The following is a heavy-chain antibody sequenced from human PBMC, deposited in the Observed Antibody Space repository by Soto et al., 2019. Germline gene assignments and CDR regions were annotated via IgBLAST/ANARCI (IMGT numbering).Heavy chain of an antibody. V-gene: IGHV4-4*02. CDR1: GGSISSGNW. CDR2: IYHSGST. D-gene: IGHD6-13*01. J-gene: IGHJ5*02. Sequence: SETLSLTCAVSGGSISSGNWWSWVRQPPGKGLEWIGEIYHSGSTNYNPSLKSRVTISVDKSRTQFSLRLSSVTAADTAVYYCARERPDGSRLDPWGQGTLVT. CDR3: ARERPDGSRLDP.